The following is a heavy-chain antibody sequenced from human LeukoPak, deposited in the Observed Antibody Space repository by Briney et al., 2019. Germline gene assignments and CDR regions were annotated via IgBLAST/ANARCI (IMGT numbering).Heavy chain of an antibody. CDR2: ISAYNGNT. CDR1: GYTFTSYG. D-gene: IGHD5-18*01. Sequence: GASVKVSCKASGYTFTSYGISGVRQAPGQGLEWMGWISAYNGNTNYAQKLQGRVTMTTDTSTSTAYMELRSLRSDDTAVYYCARDVRGYSYGYWFDPWGQGTLVTVSS. CDR3: ARDVRGYSYGYWFDP. J-gene: IGHJ5*02. V-gene: IGHV1-18*01.